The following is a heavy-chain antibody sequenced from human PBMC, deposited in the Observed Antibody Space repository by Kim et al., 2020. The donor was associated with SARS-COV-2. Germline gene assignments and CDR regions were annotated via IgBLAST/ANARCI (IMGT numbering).Heavy chain of an antibody. J-gene: IGHJ6*02. CDR3: ARDWGYCNSTSCPVYYYSGMDV. V-gene: IGHV1-69*04. Sequence: SVKVSCKASGGTFRSYGISWVRQAPGQGLEWMGRIIPIFPIPNYAQRFQGRVTITADKSTTTAYMELSSLRSEDTAVYYCARDWGYCNSTSCPVYYYSGMDVWGQGTTVTVSS. CDR2: IIPIFPIP. CDR1: GGTFRSYG. D-gene: IGHD2-2*01.